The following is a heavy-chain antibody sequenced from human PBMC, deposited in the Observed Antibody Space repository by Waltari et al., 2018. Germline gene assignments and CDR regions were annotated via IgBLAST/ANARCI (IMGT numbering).Heavy chain of an antibody. V-gene: IGHV3-9*01. D-gene: IGHD6-13*01. Sequence: EAQLVESGGGLVQPGRSLRLSCAASGFIFDSYAIHWVRQPPGKGLEWVSGISWNSGTTAYADSVKGRFTISRDNARSSLFLQMDSLRVEDTALYFCAKKAGSSWTEAFDVWGQGTMVTVSS. CDR2: ISWNSGTT. J-gene: IGHJ3*01. CDR3: AKKAGSSWTEAFDV. CDR1: GFIFDSYA.